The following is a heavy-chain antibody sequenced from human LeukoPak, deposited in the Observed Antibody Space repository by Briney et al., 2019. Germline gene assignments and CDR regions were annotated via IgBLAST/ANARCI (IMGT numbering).Heavy chain of an antibody. Sequence: PSETLSLTCTVSGASISSYYWSWIRQPPGKGLEWIGYIYYSGSTHYNPSLKSRVTISVDTSKNQFSLRLSPMTAADTAVYYCASGPYPAAGTDHQFDYWGQGTLVTVSS. CDR1: GASISSYY. D-gene: IGHD6-13*01. V-gene: IGHV4-59*01. CDR3: ASGPYPAAGTDHQFDY. J-gene: IGHJ4*02. CDR2: IYYSGST.